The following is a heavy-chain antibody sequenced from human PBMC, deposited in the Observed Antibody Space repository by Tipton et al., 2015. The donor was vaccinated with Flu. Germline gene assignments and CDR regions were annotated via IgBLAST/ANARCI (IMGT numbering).Heavy chain of an antibody. V-gene: IGHV3-73*01. Sequence: GSLRLSCAASGFSFSGSIMHWVRQASGKGLEWLGRIRTKDKNYATEYAASVKGRFTISRDDSKSTTYLQMNSLKTEDTAVYFCAPAEDGWSLDYWGQGSLVTVSS. J-gene: IGHJ4*02. CDR2: IRTKDKNYAT. D-gene: IGHD5-24*01. CDR1: GFSFSGSI. CDR3: APAEDGWSLDY.